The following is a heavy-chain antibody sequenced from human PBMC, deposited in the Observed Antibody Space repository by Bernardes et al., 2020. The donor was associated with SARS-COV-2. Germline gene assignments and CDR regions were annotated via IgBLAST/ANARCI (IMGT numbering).Heavy chain of an antibody. CDR3: ARARGYTSGPPNWFDP. CDR2: IRGTSGII. J-gene: IGHJ5*02. V-gene: IGHV3-48*02. Sequence: GGSLRLSCAAFGFTFSSFSMNWVRRAPGKGLEWVSYIRGTSGIIYYADSVKGRFTISRDNAKNSLYLQMNSLRDEDTAVYYCARARGYTSGPPNWFDPWGQGTLVTVSS. D-gene: IGHD5-18*01. CDR1: GFTFSSFS.